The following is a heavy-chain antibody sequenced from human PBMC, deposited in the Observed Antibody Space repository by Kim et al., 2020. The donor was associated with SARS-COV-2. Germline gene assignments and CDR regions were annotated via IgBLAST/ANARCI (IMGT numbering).Heavy chain of an antibody. V-gene: IGHV3-11*01. Sequence: GGSLRLSCAASGFSFSDYYMSWMRQAPGKGLECVAYINSDGSSVKYVDSVNGRFTISRDNAKKSLSLQMNSLTPEDTAVYYCVREPASWGQGTLVTVSS. CDR2: INSDGSSV. J-gene: IGHJ5*02. CDR3: VREPAS. CDR1: GFSFSDYY.